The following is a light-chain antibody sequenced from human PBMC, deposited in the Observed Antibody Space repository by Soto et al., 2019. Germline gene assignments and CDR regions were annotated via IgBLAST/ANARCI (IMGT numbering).Light chain of an antibody. CDR1: SSDVGAYDS. CDR3: SSYTASDTLI. Sequence: QSVLTQPASVSGSPGQSITISCAGTSSDVGAYDSVSWYQQYPGKAPKFIIYEVSHRPSGVSNRFSGSKSGNTASLTISGLQADDEADYFCSSYTASDTLIFGGGTKVTVL. J-gene: IGLJ2*01. CDR2: EVS. V-gene: IGLV2-14*01.